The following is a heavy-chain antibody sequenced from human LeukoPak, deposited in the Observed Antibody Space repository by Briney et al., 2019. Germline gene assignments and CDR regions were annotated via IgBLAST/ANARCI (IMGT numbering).Heavy chain of an antibody. V-gene: IGHV4-59*01. CDR2: IYYSGST. Sequence: SETLSPTCTVSGGSISSYYWSWIRQPPGKGLEWIGYIYYSGSTNYNPSLKSRVTISVDTSKNQFSLKLSSVTAADTAVYYCARAPSGSYLFDYWGQGTLVTVSS. J-gene: IGHJ4*02. CDR1: GGSISSYY. D-gene: IGHD1-26*01. CDR3: ARAPSGSYLFDY.